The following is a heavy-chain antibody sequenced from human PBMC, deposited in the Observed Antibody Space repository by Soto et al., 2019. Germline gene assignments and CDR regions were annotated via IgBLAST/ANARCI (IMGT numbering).Heavy chain of an antibody. CDR2: FDPEDGET. D-gene: IGHD6-19*01. CDR3: ATDPPAGTRYYYGMDV. Sequence: GASVEVSSKVPGYTNTELSRHWPQQSNEKGLEWMGGFDPEDGETIYAQKFQGRVTMTEDTSTDTAYMELSSLRSEDTAVYYCATDPPAGTRYYYGMDVWGQGTKVTVSS. V-gene: IGHV1-24*01. J-gene: IGHJ6*02. CDR1: GYTNTELS.